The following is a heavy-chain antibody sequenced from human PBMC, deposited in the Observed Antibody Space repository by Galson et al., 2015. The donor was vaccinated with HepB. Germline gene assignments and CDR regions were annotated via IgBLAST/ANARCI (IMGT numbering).Heavy chain of an antibody. CDR2: IYYSGST. D-gene: IGHD6-13*01. CDR3: ARDSGYSTAE. V-gene: IGHV4-31*03. CDR1: GDSIRSGGYS. Sequence: VQLQESGPGLVKTSQTLSLTCPVSGDSIRSGGYSWSWNRQHAVKGLEWIGYIYYSGSTYYNPSLKSRVSISLDTSKNQFSLDLTSVTAADTAVYYCARDSGYSTAEWGQGTLVTVSS. J-gene: IGHJ4*02.